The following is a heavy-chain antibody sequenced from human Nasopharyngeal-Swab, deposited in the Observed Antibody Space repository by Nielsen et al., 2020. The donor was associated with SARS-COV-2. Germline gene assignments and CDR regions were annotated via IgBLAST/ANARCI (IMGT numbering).Heavy chain of an antibody. J-gene: IGHJ6*03. CDR3: ARVGTYYYDSSGHLNYYYYYYMDV. CDR2: INHSGST. V-gene: IGHV4-34*01. Sequence: WIRQPPGKGLEWIGEINHSGSTNYNPSLKSRVTISVDTSKNQFSLKLSSVTAADTAVYYCARVGTYYYDSSGHLNYYYYYYMDVWGKGTTVTVSS. D-gene: IGHD3-22*01.